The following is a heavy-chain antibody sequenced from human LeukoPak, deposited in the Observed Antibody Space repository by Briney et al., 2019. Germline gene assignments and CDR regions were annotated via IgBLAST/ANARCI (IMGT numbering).Heavy chain of an antibody. Sequence: GALRLSCAASGFTVSDNYMSWVRQAPGKGMEWVSIIYSGGNTYYADSVKGRFTVSRDNSKNTLYLQMNSLRAEDTAVYYRARVIVGTTTRLDYFDYWGQGTLVTVSS. CDR3: ARVIVGTTTRLDYFDY. CDR2: IYSGGNT. J-gene: IGHJ4*02. D-gene: IGHD1-26*01. CDR1: GFTVSDNY. V-gene: IGHV3-66*01.